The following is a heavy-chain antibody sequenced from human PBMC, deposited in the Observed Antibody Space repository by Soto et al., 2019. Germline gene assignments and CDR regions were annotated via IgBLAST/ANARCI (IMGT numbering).Heavy chain of an antibody. Sequence: QVQLVQSGAEVRMPGSSVKVSCKASGGTFSTYPINWVRQAPGQGLEWMGAIIPLFGTTNYAQKFKGRVTITADESPSTAYMGRSSLRAEDAAVYYCARGATHGSSWYFWFDPWGQGTLVTVSS. CDR2: IIPLFGTT. CDR3: ARGATHGSSWYFWFDP. CDR1: GGTFSTYP. J-gene: IGHJ5*02. D-gene: IGHD6-13*01. V-gene: IGHV1-69*01.